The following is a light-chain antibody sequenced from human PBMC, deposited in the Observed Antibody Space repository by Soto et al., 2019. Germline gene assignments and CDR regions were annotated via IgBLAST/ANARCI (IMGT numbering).Light chain of an antibody. CDR1: QSVSSN. V-gene: IGKV3-15*01. CDR3: QQYDNWPLT. J-gene: IGKJ4*01. Sequence: EIVMTQSPATLSVSPGERATLSCRASQSVSSNLAWYQQKSGQTPRLLIYGASTRATDIPARFSGSGSGTEFTLTISSLQSEDFAVYYCQQYDNWPLTFVGGTKVEI. CDR2: GAS.